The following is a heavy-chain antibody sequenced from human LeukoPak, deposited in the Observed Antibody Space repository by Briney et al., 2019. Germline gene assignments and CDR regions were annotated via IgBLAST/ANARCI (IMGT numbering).Heavy chain of an antibody. D-gene: IGHD1-14*01. CDR1: GFTFSSYA. CDR2: ISGSGGST. J-gene: IGHJ5*02. V-gene: IGHV3-23*01. Sequence: GGSLRLSCAGSGFTFSSYAMNWVRQAPGKGLEWVSGISGSGGSTYYADSVKDRFAFSRDNSKNTVYLQMNSLRAEDTAVYYCARGFNRGFDPWGQGTLVTVSS. CDR3: ARGFNRGFDP.